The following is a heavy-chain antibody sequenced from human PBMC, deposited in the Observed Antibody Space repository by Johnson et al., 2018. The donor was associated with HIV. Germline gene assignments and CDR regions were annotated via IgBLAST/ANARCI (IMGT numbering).Heavy chain of an antibody. D-gene: IGHD6-13*01. CDR2: ISGSGGVT. CDR3: ARGVPIAAAGHDAFDI. J-gene: IGHJ3*02. CDR1: GFTFSRYA. V-gene: IGHV3-23*04. Sequence: VQLVESGGGLVQPGESLRLSCAASGFTFSRYAVSWVRQAPGKGLEWVSQISGSGGVTYYADSVKGRVTISRDNSKNTLYLQMNSLRAGDTAVYYCARGVPIAAAGHDAFDIWGQGTMVTVSS.